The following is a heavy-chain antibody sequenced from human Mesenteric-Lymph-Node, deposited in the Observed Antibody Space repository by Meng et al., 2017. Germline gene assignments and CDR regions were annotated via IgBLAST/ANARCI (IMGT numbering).Heavy chain of an antibody. Sequence: QVQFKALGAGMFKPSWTLSLPCAVDGGSCSGYYWSWIRQPPGKGLEWIGEINHSGSTNYNPSLKSRVTISVDTSKNQLSLKMSSVTAADTAVYYCARGYCSDGSCWDFYDYWGHGILVTVSS. CDR1: GGSCSGYY. CDR2: INHSGST. V-gene: IGHV4-34*01. CDR3: ARGYCSDGSCWDFYDY. D-gene: IGHD2-15*01. J-gene: IGHJ4*01.